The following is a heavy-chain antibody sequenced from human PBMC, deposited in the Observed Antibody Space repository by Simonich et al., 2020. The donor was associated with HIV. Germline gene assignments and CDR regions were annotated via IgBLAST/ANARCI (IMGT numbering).Heavy chain of an antibody. CDR2: ISWNSGSI. Sequence: EVQLVESGGGLVQTGRSLRLSCAASGFTIDDYAMHWVRQAPGKGLEWVSGISWNSGSIGYADSVKGRFTISRDNAKNSLYLQMNSLRAEDMALYYCAKDRYSSSSGSFDYWGQGTLVTVSS. J-gene: IGHJ4*02. CDR1: GFTIDDYA. V-gene: IGHV3-9*03. CDR3: AKDRYSSSSGSFDY. D-gene: IGHD6-6*01.